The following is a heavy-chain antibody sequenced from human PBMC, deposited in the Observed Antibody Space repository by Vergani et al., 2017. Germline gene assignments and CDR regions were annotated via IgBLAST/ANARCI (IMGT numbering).Heavy chain of an antibody. D-gene: IGHD1-26*01. V-gene: IGHV3-30*18. CDR2: ISYDGSNK. Sequence: QVQLVESGGGLVQPGRSLRLSCAASGFTFSSYGMHWVRQAPGKGLEWVAVISYDGSNKYYADSEKGRFTISRDNSKNTLYLQMNSLRAEDTAVYYCAKDHWYSGSYSEFDYWGQGTLVTVSS. CDR3: AKDHWYSGSYSEFDY. CDR1: GFTFSSYG. J-gene: IGHJ4*02.